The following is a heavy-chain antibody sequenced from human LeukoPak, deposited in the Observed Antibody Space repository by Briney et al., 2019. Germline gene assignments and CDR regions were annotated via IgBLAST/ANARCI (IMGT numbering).Heavy chain of an antibody. J-gene: IGHJ4*02. V-gene: IGHV4-59*12. CDR2: IYHSGST. CDR1: GGSISSYY. Sequence: SETLSLTCTVSGGSISSYYWSWIRQPPGKGLEWIGYIYHSGSTYYNPSLKSRVTISVDRSKNQFSLKLSSVTAADTAVYYCARGNTYYDILTGYYKGSYFDYWGQGTLVTVSS. CDR3: ARGNTYYDILTGYYKGSYFDY. D-gene: IGHD3-9*01.